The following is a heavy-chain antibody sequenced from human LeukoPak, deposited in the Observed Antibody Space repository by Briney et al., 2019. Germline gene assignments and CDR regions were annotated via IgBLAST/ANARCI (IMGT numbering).Heavy chain of an antibody. D-gene: IGHD2-2*01. CDR3: ARDFGGYCSSSNCYLGWLDY. CDR1: GFTFSSYT. Sequence: GGSLRLSCAASGFTFSSYTMNWVRQAPGKGLEWVSSIISSGSYIYYADSVKGRFTISRNNAKNSLYLQMNSLRAEDTAVYYCARDFGGYCSSSNCYLGWLDYWGQGTLVTVSS. V-gene: IGHV3-21*03. J-gene: IGHJ4*02. CDR2: IISSGSYI.